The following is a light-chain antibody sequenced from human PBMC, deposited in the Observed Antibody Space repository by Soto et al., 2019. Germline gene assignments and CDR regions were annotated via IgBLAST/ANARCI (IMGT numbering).Light chain of an antibody. CDR3: QQYNNWPRT. CDR2: GAS. V-gene: IGKV3-15*01. CDR1: QSVSSN. Sequence: EMVMTQSPATLSVSLGERATLSCRASQSVSSNLAWYQQKPGQAPRLLIYGASTRATGIPARLSGSGSGTEFTLTISSLQSEDFAVYYCQQYNNWPRTFGQGTKVEIK. J-gene: IGKJ1*01.